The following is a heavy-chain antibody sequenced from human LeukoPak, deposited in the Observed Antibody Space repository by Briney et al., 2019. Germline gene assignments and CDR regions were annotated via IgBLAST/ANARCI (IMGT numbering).Heavy chain of an antibody. CDR1: GGSISSSSYY. Sequence: PSEALSLTCTVSGGSISSSSYYWGWIRQPPGKGLEWIGSIYYSGSTYYNPSLKSRVTISVDTSKNQFSLKLSSVTAADTAVYYCARALTSGGYDFWSCYYYLDYWGQGTLVTVSS. J-gene: IGHJ4*02. V-gene: IGHV4-39*01. CDR3: ARALTSGGYDFWSCYYYLDY. CDR2: IYYSGST. D-gene: IGHD3-3*01.